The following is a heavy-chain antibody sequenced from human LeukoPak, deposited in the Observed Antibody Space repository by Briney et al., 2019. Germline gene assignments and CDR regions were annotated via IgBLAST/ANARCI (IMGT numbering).Heavy chain of an antibody. CDR2: INAGGGDR. V-gene: IGHV3-11*04. CDR1: GFKFSDYY. D-gene: IGHD4-11*01. J-gene: IGHJ6*03. CDR3: ARPLESSVTVTMYYYYYYMDV. Sequence: GGSLRLSCEASGFKFSDYYMGWVRQAPGKGLEWISYINAGGGDRFYADSVKGRFTISRDNSKNTLYLQMNSLRAEDTAVYYCARPLESSVTVTMYYYYYYMDVWGKGTTVTVSS.